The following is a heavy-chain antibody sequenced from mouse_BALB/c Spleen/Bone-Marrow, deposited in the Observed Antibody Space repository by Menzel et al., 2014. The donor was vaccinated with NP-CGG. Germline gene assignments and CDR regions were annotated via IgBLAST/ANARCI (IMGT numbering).Heavy chain of an antibody. V-gene: IGHV14-3*02. J-gene: IGHJ2*01. Sequence: LVESEAQLVNPGASVKLSCTASDFNFKDTYMHWVNQRPEQGLEWIGRIDPANGNTKYDPKFQGKATITADTSSNTAYLQLSSLTSEDTAVYYCARVQLLRSRGLVYWVQRTTLSVPS. CDR1: DFNFKDTY. D-gene: IGHD1-1*01. CDR3: ARVQLLRSRGLVY. CDR2: IDPANGNT.